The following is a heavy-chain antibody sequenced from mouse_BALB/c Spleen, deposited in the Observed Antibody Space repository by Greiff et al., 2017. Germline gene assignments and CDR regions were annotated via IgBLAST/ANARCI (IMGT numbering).Heavy chain of an antibody. CDR1: GFSLTSYG. V-gene: IGHV2-9*02. CDR3: ARSDYDGHYYAMDY. D-gene: IGHD2-4*01. CDR2: IWAGGST. J-gene: IGHJ4*01. Sequence: VKLMESGPGLVAPSQSLSITCTVSGFSLTSYGVHWVRQPPGKGLEWLGVIWAGGSTNYNSALMSRLSISKDNSKSQVFLKMNSLQTDDTAMYYCARSDYDGHYYAMDYWGQGTSVTVSS.